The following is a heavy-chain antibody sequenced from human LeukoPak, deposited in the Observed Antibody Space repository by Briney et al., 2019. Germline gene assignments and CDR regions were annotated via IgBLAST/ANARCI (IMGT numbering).Heavy chain of an antibody. CDR2: ISSSSSYI. V-gene: IGHV3-21*01. CDR3: ARVWSPPYTSSWPDYFDY. Sequence: PGGSLRLSCAASGFTFSSYSMNWVRQAPGKGLEWVSSISSSSSYIYYRDSVKGRFTISRDNAKNSLYLQMNSLRAEDTAVYYCARVWSPPYTSSWPDYFDYWGQGTLVTVSS. CDR1: GFTFSSYS. D-gene: IGHD6-13*01. J-gene: IGHJ4*02.